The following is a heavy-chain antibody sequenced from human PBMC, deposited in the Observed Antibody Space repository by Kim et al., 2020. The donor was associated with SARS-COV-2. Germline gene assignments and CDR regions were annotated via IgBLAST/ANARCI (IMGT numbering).Heavy chain of an antibody. D-gene: IGHD1-26*01. J-gene: IGHJ4*03. Sequence: ADTVEGRITISRDTSKNTLYLQMNSLRAEDTAVYYCARDFIVGATTEIDYSGHGALVTVSS. V-gene: IGHV3-33*01. CDR3: ARDFIVGATTEIDY.